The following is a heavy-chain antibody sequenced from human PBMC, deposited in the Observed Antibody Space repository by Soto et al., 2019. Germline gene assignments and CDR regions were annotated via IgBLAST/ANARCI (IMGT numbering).Heavy chain of an antibody. V-gene: IGHV1-18*01. CDR1: GYTFTIYG. Sequence: GASVKVSCKASGYTFTIYGIIWVRQAPGQGLEWMGWISAYNGNTNYAQKLQGRVTMTTDTSTSTAYMELRSLRSDDTAVYYCARDVIPPKDRPKTYYYYMDVWGKGTTVTVSS. CDR2: ISAYNGNT. J-gene: IGHJ6*03. D-gene: IGHD3-16*02. CDR3: ARDVIPPKDRPKTYYYYMDV.